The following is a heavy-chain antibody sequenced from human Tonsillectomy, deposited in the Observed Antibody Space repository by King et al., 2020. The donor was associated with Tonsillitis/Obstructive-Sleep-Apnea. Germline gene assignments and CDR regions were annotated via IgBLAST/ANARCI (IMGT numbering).Heavy chain of an antibody. V-gene: IGHV5-10-1*01. D-gene: IGHD5-12*01. Sequence: QLVQSGAEVKEPGESLRISCKGSGYSFTSYCINWVRQMPGKGLEWMGRIYPSDSYTNYSPSFQGHVTLPFYKSISTTHLQWSSLRASDNAMYYCARGGIGYDFAFDIWGQGTMVTVSS. CDR3: ARGGIGYDFAFDI. CDR2: IYPSDSYT. J-gene: IGHJ3*02. CDR1: GYSFTSYC.